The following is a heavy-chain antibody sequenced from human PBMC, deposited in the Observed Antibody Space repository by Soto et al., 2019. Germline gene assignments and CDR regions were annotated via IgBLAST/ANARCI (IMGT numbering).Heavy chain of an antibody. Sequence: GGSLRLSCAASGFTFSSYAMHWVRQAPGKGLEWVAVISYDGSNKYYADSVKGRFTISRDNSKNTLYLQMNSLRAEDTAVYYCARALNPLWFGELLPCYYYGMDVWGQGTTVTVSS. CDR2: ISYDGSNK. CDR1: GFTFSSYA. CDR3: ARALNPLWFGELLPCYYYGMDV. D-gene: IGHD3-10*01. J-gene: IGHJ6*02. V-gene: IGHV3-30-3*01.